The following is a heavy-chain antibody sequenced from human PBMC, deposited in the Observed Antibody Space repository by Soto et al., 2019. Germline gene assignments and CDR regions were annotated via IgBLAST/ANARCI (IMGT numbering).Heavy chain of an antibody. CDR2: INTDGSIT. CDR1: GFMFSTYW. D-gene: IGHD3-10*01. J-gene: IGHJ4*02. V-gene: IGHV3-74*01. Sequence: GGSLRLSCAASGFMFSTYWMHWVRQAPGKGLVWVSRINTDGSITTYADSVKGRFTVSRDNAKNTLYLQMNSLRAEDTAVYYCTRSYYGSGYYGSFDYWGQGTPVTVSS. CDR3: TRSYYGSGYYGSFDY.